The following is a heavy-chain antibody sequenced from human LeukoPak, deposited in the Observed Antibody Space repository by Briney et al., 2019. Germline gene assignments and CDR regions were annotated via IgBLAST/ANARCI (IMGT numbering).Heavy chain of an antibody. CDR3: AREMGGYPCDY. CDR1: GFTFSSFE. J-gene: IGHJ4*02. Sequence: GGSLRLSCAASGFTFSSFEMNWVRQAPGKGLEWVSYIGISGSTKYYADSVKGRFTISRDNAKNSLYLQMNSLTAEDTAIYYCAREMGGYPCDYWGQGTLVTVSS. CDR2: IGISGSTK. D-gene: IGHD5-12*01. V-gene: IGHV3-48*03.